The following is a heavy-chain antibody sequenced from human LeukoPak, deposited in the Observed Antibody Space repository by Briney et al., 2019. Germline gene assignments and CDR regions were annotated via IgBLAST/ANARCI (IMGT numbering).Heavy chain of an antibody. CDR2: IYYRGSP. D-gene: IGHD3-10*01. CDR3: ARHYGP. Sequence: PETLSPTCTVSAASISGTSYYWGWLREPPGRGLEWIGSIYYRGSPYYNPSLKGRVTISVDTSKNQFSLKVTAVTATDTAVYYCARHYGPWGQGTLVTVSS. V-gene: IGHV4-39*01. J-gene: IGHJ4*02. CDR1: AASISGTSYY.